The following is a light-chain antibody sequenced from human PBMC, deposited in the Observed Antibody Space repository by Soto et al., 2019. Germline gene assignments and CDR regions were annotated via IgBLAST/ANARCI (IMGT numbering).Light chain of an antibody. V-gene: IGLV2-14*01. CDR2: DVS. CDR3: SSYTSSSLYV. Sequence: QSVLTQPASVSWSTGQSITIPCTGTSSDVGGYNYVSWYQQHPGKAPKLMIYDVSNRPSGVSNRFSGSKSGNTASLTISGLQAEDEADYYCSSYTSSSLYVFGTGTKVTV. J-gene: IGLJ1*01. CDR1: SSDVGGYNY.